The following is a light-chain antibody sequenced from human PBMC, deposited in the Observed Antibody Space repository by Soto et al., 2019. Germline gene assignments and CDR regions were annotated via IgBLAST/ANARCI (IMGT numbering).Light chain of an antibody. CDR3: QQSYRTPHT. CDR2: GAS. Sequence: EIVMTQSPATLSVSPGERATLSCRASQSISNNLAWYQQKPGQAPRLLIYGASTRATGFPDRFSGSGSGTEFTLTISSLHSEDFAVYYCQQSYRTPHTFGQGTKLETK. V-gene: IGKV3-15*01. CDR1: QSISNN. J-gene: IGKJ2*01.